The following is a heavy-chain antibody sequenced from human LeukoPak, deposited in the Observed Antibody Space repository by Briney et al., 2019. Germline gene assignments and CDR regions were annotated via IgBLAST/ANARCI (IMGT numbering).Heavy chain of an antibody. CDR3: AKDYAAAANFFDY. V-gene: IGHV3-30*18. J-gene: IGHJ4*02. D-gene: IGHD6-13*01. Sequence: GRSLRLSCAASGFTFSSYGMHWVRQAPGKGLGWVAVISYDGSNKYYADSVKGRFTISRDNSKNTLYLQMNSLRAEDTAVYYCAKDYAAAANFFDYWGQGTLVTVSS. CDR1: GFTFSSYG. CDR2: ISYDGSNK.